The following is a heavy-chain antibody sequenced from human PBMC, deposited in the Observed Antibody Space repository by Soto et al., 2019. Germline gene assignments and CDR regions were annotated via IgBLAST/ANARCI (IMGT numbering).Heavy chain of an antibody. CDR3: ARVRQYCSSSSCYLDP. V-gene: IGHV4-4*02. J-gene: IGHJ5*02. D-gene: IGHD2-2*01. CDR1: GDSISSNNW. Sequence: PSETLSLTCGVSGDSISSNNWWNWVRQPPGKGLEWIGEIHHSGRTNFNPSLKSRVTISVDKSKNQFSLKLNSVTAADTAVYYCARVRQYCSSSSCYLDPWGQGTLVTVS. CDR2: IHHSGRT.